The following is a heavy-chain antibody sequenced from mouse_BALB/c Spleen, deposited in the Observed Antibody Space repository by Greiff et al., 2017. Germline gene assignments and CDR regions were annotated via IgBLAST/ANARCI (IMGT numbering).Heavy chain of an antibody. CDR1: GFTFSSFG. J-gene: IGHJ4*01. CDR3: ARWGGDAMDY. CDR2: ISSGSSTI. Sequence: DVHLVESGGGLVQPGGSRKLSCAASGFTFSSFGMHWVRQAPEKGLEWVAYISSGSSTIYYADTVKGRFTISRDNPKNTLFLQMTSLRSEDTAMYYCARWGGDAMDYWGQGTSVTVSS. V-gene: IGHV5-17*02.